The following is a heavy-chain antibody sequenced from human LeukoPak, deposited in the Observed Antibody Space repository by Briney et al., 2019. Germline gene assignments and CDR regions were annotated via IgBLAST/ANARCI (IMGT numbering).Heavy chain of an antibody. Sequence: GGSLRLSCAASGFTFSSYAMSWVRQAPGKGLEWVSAISGSGGSTYYADSVKGRFTISRDNSKNTLYLQMNSLRAEDTAVYYCAKFLWFGELNLHYYYMDVWGKGTTVTISS. D-gene: IGHD3-10*01. J-gene: IGHJ6*03. CDR3: AKFLWFGELNLHYYYMDV. CDR2: ISGSGGST. CDR1: GFTFSSYA. V-gene: IGHV3-23*01.